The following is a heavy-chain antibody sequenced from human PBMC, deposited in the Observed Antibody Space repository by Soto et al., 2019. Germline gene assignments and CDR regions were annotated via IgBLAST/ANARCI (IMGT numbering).Heavy chain of an antibody. CDR2: IYHSGRT. CDR3: ARDRSPGGDKWLDP. CDR1: GDAITSNTW. J-gene: IGHJ5*02. V-gene: IGHV4-4*02. D-gene: IGHD2-15*01. Sequence: QVQLQESGPGLVKPSGTLSLTCGISGDAITSNTWWVWVRQPPGKGLEWIGEIYHSGRTNYTPSLKTRVTISMDKSKTQFSLKLPSGTAADTAIYYCARDRSPGGDKWLDPWCQGRLVTVSS.